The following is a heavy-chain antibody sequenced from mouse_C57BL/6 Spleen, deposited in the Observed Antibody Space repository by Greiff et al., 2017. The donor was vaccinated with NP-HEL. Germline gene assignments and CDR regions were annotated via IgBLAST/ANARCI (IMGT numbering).Heavy chain of an antibody. CDR3: ARASLGLYFDY. Sequence: EVKLVESGPGMVKPSQSLSLTCTVTGYSITSGYDWHWIRHFPGNKLEWMGYISYSGSTNYNPSLKSRISITHDTSKNHFFLKLNSVTTEDTATNYCARASLGLYFDYWGQGTTLTVSS. V-gene: IGHV3-1*01. CDR2: ISYSGST. J-gene: IGHJ2*01. CDR1: GYSITSGYD. D-gene: IGHD6-2*01.